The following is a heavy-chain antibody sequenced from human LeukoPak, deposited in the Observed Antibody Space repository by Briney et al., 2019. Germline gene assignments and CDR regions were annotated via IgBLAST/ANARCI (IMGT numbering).Heavy chain of an antibody. J-gene: IGHJ4*02. CDR1: GFTFSSYA. CDR2: ISGSGGST. V-gene: IGHV3-23*01. D-gene: IGHD3-10*01. CDR3: AKGSKPYGSGSYFDY. Sequence: GSLRLSCAASGFTFSSYAMSWVRQAPGKGLEWVSAISGSGGSTYYADSVKGRFTISRDNPKNTLYLQMNSLRAEDTAVYYCAKGSKPYGSGSYFDYWGQGTLVTVSS.